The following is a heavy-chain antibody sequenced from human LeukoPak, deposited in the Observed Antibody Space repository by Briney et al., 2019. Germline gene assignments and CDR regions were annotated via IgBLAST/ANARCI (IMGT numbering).Heavy chain of an antibody. Sequence: RASQTLSLTCSVSGASICYGSYSCSSFRPPAVNGLDWLVRIYIRGSTNDNPSLKSRVTMSVGTSKHPYSLELTSVTAADTALSYRARDAYPKLGRYYYYYYIAVWGKATTVTASS. CDR2: IYIRGST. V-gene: IGHV4-61*02. J-gene: IGHJ6*03. CDR1: GASICYGSYS. D-gene: IGHD7-27*01. CDR3: ARDAYPKLGRYYYYYYIAV.